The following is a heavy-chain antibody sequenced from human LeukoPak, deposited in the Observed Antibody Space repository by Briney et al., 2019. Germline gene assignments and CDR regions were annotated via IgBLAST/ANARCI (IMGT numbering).Heavy chain of an antibody. CDR1: LFTLSSFS. CDR3: ARVIGSYGDSAY. D-gene: IGHD3-16*01. V-gene: IGHV3-48*04. Sequence: PGRSRSPPRAASLFTLSSFSMNGVRQAPGKEREWLSYIGSTRSAIYYADSCKGRFTISRDNAKNSLYLQMDSLRAEDTAVYYCARVIGSYGDSAYWGQGTLVTVSS. CDR2: IGSTRSAI. J-gene: IGHJ4*02.